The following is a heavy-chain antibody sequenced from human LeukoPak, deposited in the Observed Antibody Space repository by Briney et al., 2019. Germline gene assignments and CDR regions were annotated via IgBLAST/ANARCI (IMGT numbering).Heavy chain of an antibody. CDR1: GGSISSGGYY. J-gene: IGHJ5*02. CDR3: ARGHSGYEFVATILYWFDP. Sequence: SETLSLTCTVSGGSISSGGYYWSWIRQHPGKGLEWIGYIYYSGSTYYNPSLKSRVTISVDTSKNQFSLKLSSVTAADTAVYYCARGHSGYEFVATILYWFDPWGQGTLVTVSS. D-gene: IGHD5-12*01. V-gene: IGHV4-31*03. CDR2: IYYSGST.